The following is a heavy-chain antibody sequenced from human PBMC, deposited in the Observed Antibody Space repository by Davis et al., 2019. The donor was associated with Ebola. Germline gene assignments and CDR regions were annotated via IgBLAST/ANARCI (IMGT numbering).Heavy chain of an antibody. CDR2: IYPGDSDT. CDR3: ATSTGTTRAYYYYGMDV. D-gene: IGHD1-1*01. V-gene: IGHV5-51*01. Sequence: GESLKISCKGSGFTFSNYWIGWVRQMPGKGLEWMGIIYPGDSDTRYSPSFQGRVTISADTSINTAYLQWSSLKASDTAMYYCATSTGTTRAYYYYGMDVWGQGTTVTVSS. CDR1: GFTFSNYW. J-gene: IGHJ6*02.